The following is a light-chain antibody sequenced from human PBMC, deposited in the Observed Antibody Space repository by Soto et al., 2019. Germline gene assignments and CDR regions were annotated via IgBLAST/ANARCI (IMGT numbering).Light chain of an antibody. CDR2: DAS. CDR1: QTISSGF. CDR3: QQYSISPRT. V-gene: IGKV3-20*01. Sequence: EIVWPQYPGTLSLSPGERATLSCRVSQTISSGFLAWYQQKVGQAPRLLIYDASNRATGVPDRFSGSGSGTDFSLTISRLEPEDFAVYHCQQYSISPRTFGQGTRLEI. J-gene: IGKJ5*01.